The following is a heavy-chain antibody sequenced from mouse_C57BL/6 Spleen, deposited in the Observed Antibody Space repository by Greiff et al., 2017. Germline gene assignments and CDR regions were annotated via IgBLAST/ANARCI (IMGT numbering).Heavy chain of an antibody. CDR2: IYPSDSET. V-gene: IGHV1-61*01. J-gene: IGHJ2*01. D-gene: IGHD3-1*01. CDR1: GYTFTSYW. CDR3: ARSGDPYYFDC. Sequence: VQLQQPGAELVRPGSSVKLSCKASGYTFTSYWMDWVKQRPGQGLEWIGNIYPSDSETHYNQKFKDKATLTVDKSSSTAYMQLSSLTSEDSAVYYCARSGDPYYFDCWGQGTTLTVSS.